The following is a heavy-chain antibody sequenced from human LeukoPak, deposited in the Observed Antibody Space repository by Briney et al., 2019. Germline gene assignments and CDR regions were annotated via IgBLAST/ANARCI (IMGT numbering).Heavy chain of an antibody. V-gene: IGHV4-61*01. CDR1: GGSISSSSYY. D-gene: IGHD4-17*01. Sequence: SETLSLTCTVSGGSISSSSYYWSWIRQPPGKGLEWIGYIYYSGSTNYNPSLKSRVTISVDTSKNQFSLKLSSVTAADTAVYYCARAGSSGPPYGDYDRREIDYWGQGTLVTVSS. J-gene: IGHJ4*02. CDR2: IYYSGST. CDR3: ARAGSSGPPYGDYDRREIDY.